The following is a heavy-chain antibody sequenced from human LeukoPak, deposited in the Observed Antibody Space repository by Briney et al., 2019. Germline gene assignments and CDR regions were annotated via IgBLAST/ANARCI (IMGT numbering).Heavy chain of an antibody. CDR2: ISGGGGST. CDR3: ARHFDY. J-gene: IGHJ4*02. V-gene: IGHV3-23*01. CDR1: GFTFSSYG. Sequence: PGRSLRLSCAASGFTFSSYGMHWVRQAPGKGLEWVSTISGGGGSTYYADSVKGRFTISRDNSKNTLYLQVNSLRAEDTAVYYCARHFDYWGQGTLVTVSS.